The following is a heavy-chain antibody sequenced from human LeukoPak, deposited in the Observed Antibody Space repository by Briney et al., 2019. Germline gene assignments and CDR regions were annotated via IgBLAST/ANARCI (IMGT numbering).Heavy chain of an antibody. Sequence: ASVKVSCKASGYTFTSYGISWVRQAPGQGLEWMGWISAYNGNTNYAQKLQGRVTMTTDTSTSTAYMELRSLRPDDTAVYYCAREPDYGGAFDYWGQGTLVTVSS. J-gene: IGHJ4*02. CDR1: GYTFTSYG. V-gene: IGHV1-18*01. CDR3: AREPDYGGAFDY. CDR2: ISAYNGNT. D-gene: IGHD4-17*01.